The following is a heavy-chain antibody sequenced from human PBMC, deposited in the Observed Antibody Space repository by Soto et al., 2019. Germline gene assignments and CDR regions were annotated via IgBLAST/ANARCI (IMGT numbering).Heavy chain of an antibody. J-gene: IGHJ5*01. CDR2: IKSKGSGGTT. CDR3: AWSGYNWFGS. CDR1: GLTFTNAW. V-gene: IGHV3-15*01. Sequence: EVQLVDSGGGLVNPGGSLRLSCEASGLTFTNAWMAWVRQAPGKGLEWVGRIKSKGSGGTTDYAAPVKGRFTILRDDSRDTGYLQMNGLKTEDTGVYYCAWSGYNWFGSWGQGTLVTVSS. D-gene: IGHD3-3*01.